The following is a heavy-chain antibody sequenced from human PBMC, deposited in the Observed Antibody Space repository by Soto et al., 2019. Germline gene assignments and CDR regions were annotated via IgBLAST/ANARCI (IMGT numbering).Heavy chain of an antibody. J-gene: IGHJ5*02. Sequence: PSETLSLTCTVSGGSISSYYWSWIRQPPGKGLEWIGYIYYSGSTNYNPPLKSRVTISVDTSKNQFSLKLSSVTAADTAVYYCARVTPKAGFGWYEDGWFDPWGQGTLVTVSS. V-gene: IGHV4-59*01. CDR3: ARVTPKAGFGWYEDGWFDP. D-gene: IGHD6-19*01. CDR2: IYYSGST. CDR1: GGSISSYY.